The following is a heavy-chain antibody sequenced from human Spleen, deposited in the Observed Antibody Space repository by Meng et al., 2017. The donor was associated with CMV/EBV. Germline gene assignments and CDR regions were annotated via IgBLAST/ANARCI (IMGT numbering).Heavy chain of an antibody. V-gene: IGHV3-48*03. Sequence: GESLKISCAASGFTFSHYEMNWVRQAPGKGLEWVSYISSSGSTIYYADSVKGRFTISRDNAKNSLYLQMNSLRAEDTAVYYCARYRYNWNRHGMDVWGQGTTVTVSS. D-gene: IGHD1-20*01. CDR1: GFTFSHYE. J-gene: IGHJ6*02. CDR3: ARYRYNWNRHGMDV. CDR2: ISSSGSTI.